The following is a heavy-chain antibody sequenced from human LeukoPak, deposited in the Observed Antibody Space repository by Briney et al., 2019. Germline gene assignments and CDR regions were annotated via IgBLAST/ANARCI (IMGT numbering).Heavy chain of an antibody. CDR1: GFTLSSYA. CDR3: AKDLHIPYYYDSSGIPDY. J-gene: IGHJ4*02. CDR2: ISGSGGST. Sequence: GGSLRLSCAASGFTLSSYAMSWVRQAPGKGLEWVSAISGSGGSTYYADSVKGRFTISRDNSKNTLYLQMNSLRAEDTAVYYCAKDLHIPYYYDSSGIPDYWGQGTLVTVSS. D-gene: IGHD3-22*01. V-gene: IGHV3-23*01.